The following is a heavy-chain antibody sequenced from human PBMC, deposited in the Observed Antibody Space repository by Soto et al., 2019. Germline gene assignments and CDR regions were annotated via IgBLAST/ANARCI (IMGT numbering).Heavy chain of an antibody. D-gene: IGHD1-7*01. Sequence: GGSLRLSCAASGFTVSSNYMSWVRQAPGKGLEWVSVIYSGGSTYYADSVKGRFTISRDNSKNTLYLQMNSLRAEDTAVYYCAREGAGITGTTSGGMDVWGQGTTVTVSS. CDR2: IYSGGST. J-gene: IGHJ6*02. V-gene: IGHV3-53*01. CDR1: GFTVSSNY. CDR3: AREGAGITGTTSGGMDV.